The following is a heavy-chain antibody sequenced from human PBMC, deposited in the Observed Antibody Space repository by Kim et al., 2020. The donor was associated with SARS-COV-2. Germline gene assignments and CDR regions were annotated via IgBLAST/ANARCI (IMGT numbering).Heavy chain of an antibody. V-gene: IGHV1-46*01. CDR1: GYTFTSYY. J-gene: IGHJ6*02. CDR2: INPSGGST. CDR3: ASYDSSGYYYEDGMDV. Sequence: ASVKVSCKASGYTFTSYYMHWVRQAPGQGLEWMGIINPSGGSTSYAQKFQGRVTMTRDTSTSTVYMELSSLRSEDTAVYYCASYDSSGYYYEDGMDVWGQGTTVTVSS. D-gene: IGHD3-22*01.